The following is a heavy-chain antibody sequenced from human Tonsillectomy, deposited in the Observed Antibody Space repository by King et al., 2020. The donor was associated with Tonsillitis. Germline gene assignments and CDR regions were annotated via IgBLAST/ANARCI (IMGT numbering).Heavy chain of an antibody. CDR2: IYYTGST. CDR3: ARFPGAEAGQGIDY. V-gene: IGHV4-39*01. CDR1: VGSISSGTYY. J-gene: IGHJ4*02. Sequence: QLQESGPGLVKPSETLSLTCIVSVGSISSGTYYWGWIRQPPGKGLEWIGSIYYTGSTYYNPSLKSRVTIFVETSKNQFSLKLSSVTAADTAVYYCARFPGAEAGQGIDYWGQGTLVIVSS. D-gene: IGHD6-13*01.